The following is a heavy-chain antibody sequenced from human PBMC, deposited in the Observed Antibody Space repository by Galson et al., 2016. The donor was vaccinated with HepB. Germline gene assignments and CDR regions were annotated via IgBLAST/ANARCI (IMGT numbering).Heavy chain of an antibody. CDR1: GFTFSSYS. J-gene: IGHJ4*02. CDR3: ATDGVGPTTVGFDY. D-gene: IGHD1-26*01. V-gene: IGHV3-48*01. Sequence: SLRLSCAASGFTFSSYSMNWVRQAPGKGLEWVSYISSSSSIIYYADSVKGRFTISRDNAENSLYLQMSSLRSEDTAVYYCATDGVGPTTVGFDYWGQGTLVTVSS. CDR2: ISSSSSII.